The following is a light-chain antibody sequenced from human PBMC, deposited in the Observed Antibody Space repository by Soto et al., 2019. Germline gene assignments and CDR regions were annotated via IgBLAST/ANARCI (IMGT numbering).Light chain of an antibody. CDR3: QHFNSYPEA. CDR1: QTISSW. J-gene: IGKJ1*01. CDR2: KAS. V-gene: IGKV1-5*03. Sequence: DIQRTQSPSTMSGSVGDRVTITCRASQTISSWLAWYQQKPGKAPKLLIYKASTLKNGVPSRFSGSGSGTEGTITISSLKQDDGATYYDQHFNSYPEAFGQGTKVDIK.